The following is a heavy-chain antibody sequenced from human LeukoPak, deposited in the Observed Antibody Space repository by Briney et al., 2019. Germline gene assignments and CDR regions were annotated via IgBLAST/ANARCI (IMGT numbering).Heavy chain of an antibody. D-gene: IGHD2-21*02. V-gene: IGHV4-39*01. CDR1: GDSISSTSYY. CDR3: ARQQSDTSLFDP. CDR2: IFYSGSA. Sequence: SETLSLTCIVSGDSISSTSYYWAWIRQPPGKGLEWIGMIFYSGSAYYTPSLRGRVTLSVNTSRNQFSLNLISVTAADTGVYFCARQQSDTSLFDPWGQGTLVTVSS. J-gene: IGHJ5*02.